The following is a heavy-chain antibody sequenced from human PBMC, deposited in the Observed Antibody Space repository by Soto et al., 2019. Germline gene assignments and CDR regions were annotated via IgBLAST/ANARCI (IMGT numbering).Heavy chain of an antibody. Sequence: SETLSLTCTVSGGSISSYYWSWIRQPPGKGLEWIGYIYYSGSTNYNPSLKSRVTISVDTSKNQFSLKLSSVTAADTAVYYCAGRITMVRDPPKRENKNYYMDVWGKGTTVTVSS. CDR2: IYYSGST. J-gene: IGHJ6*03. CDR3: AGRITMVRDPPKRENKNYYMDV. CDR1: GGSISSYY. D-gene: IGHD3-10*01. V-gene: IGHV4-59*01.